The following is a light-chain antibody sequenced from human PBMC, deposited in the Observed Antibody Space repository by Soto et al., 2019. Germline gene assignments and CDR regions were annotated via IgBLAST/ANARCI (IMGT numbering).Light chain of an antibody. CDR3: QQYNHWPT. Sequence: EVVLTQSPATLSVSPGERATLSCRAGQSVNNKLAWYQQTPGQPPRLLIYDASTRATGVPGRFSGSGSGTDFTLTISSLQSEDFAVYYCQQYNHWPTFGQGTKLEIK. CDR2: DAS. V-gene: IGKV3-15*01. CDR1: QSVNNK. J-gene: IGKJ2*01.